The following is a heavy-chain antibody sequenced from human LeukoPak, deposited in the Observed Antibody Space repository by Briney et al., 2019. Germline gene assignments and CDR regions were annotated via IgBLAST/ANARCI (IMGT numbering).Heavy chain of an antibody. CDR2: ITDSGVYT. J-gene: IGHJ4*02. CDR3: AKDRFYYDSSGYIYY. Sequence: GGSLRLSCAASGFTFSSYAMSWVRQAPGQGLEWVSAITDSGVYTHYADSVEGRFTISRDNSKNTLYLQMNSLRAEDTAVYYCAKDRFYYDSSGYIYYWGQGTLVTVSS. V-gene: IGHV3-23*01. CDR1: GFTFSSYA. D-gene: IGHD3-22*01.